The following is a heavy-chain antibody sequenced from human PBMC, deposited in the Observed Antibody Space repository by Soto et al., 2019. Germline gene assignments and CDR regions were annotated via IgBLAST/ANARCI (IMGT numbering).Heavy chain of an antibody. CDR3: ARDKSTVTTMDYYYYYMDV. V-gene: IGHV1-3*01. D-gene: IGHD4-17*01. Sequence: SSVKVSCQASGYTFTSYAMHWVRQAPGQRLEWMGWINAGNGNTKYSQKFQGRVTITRDTSASTAYMELSSLRSEDTAVYYCARDKSTVTTMDYYYYYMDVWGKGTTVTVSS. CDR1: GYTFTSYA. J-gene: IGHJ6*03. CDR2: INAGNGNT.